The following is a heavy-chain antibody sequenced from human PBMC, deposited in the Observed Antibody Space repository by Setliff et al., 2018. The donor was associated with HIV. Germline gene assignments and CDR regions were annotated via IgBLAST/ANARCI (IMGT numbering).Heavy chain of an antibody. V-gene: IGHV4-39*02. Sequence: SETLSLTCTVSDGSITTDNYFWGWIRQPPGKGLEWIGSIYYSGNTYYNPSLNSRVTISVDTSKNHFSLKLSSVTAADTAVYYCARGGTGWLRGLFDYWGRGILVTVSS. D-gene: IGHD5-12*01. CDR2: IYYSGNT. CDR3: ARGGTGWLRGLFDY. J-gene: IGHJ4*02. CDR1: DGSITTDNYF.